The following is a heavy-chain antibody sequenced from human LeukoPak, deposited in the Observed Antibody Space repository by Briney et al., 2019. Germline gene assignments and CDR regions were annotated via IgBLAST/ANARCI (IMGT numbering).Heavy chain of an antibody. CDR3: ARDYYESSGYPPEPYDN. CDR1: GFTFSSYW. D-gene: IGHD3-22*01. V-gene: IGHV3-23*01. CDR2: ISSSGAST. J-gene: IGHJ4*02. Sequence: GGSLRLSCAASGFTFSSYWMNWARQAPGKGLEWVSAISSSGASTYYADSVKGRFTISRDNSKNTLYLQMNSLRTEDTAMYYCARDYYESSGYPPEPYDNWGQGTLVTVSS.